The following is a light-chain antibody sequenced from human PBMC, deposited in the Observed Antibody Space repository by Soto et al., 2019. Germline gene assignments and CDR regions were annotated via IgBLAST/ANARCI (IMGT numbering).Light chain of an antibody. Sequence: DIQMTQSPSTVSASVGDAVTITCRASQSISTWLAWYQQKPGKAPNLLIYDASTLESGGPSGFSGSGSGTEFTLTISSLHPDDSATYYCQQYNSYPYTFGQGTKLEIK. CDR2: DAS. V-gene: IGKV1-5*01. CDR3: QQYNSYPYT. CDR1: QSISTW. J-gene: IGKJ2*01.